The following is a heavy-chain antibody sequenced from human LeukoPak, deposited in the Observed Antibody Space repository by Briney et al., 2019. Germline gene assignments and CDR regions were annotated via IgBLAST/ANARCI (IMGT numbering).Heavy chain of an antibody. CDR3: AKDLGDSSGWEIDY. CDR2: IYYSGST. CDR1: GGSVSSGSYY. V-gene: IGHV4-61*01. D-gene: IGHD6-19*01. Sequence: SETLSLTCTVSGGSVSSGSYYWSWIRQPPGKGLEWIGYIYYSGSTNYNPSLKSRVTISVDTSKNQFSLKLSSVTAADTAVYYCAKDLGDSSGWEIDYWGQGTMVTVSS. J-gene: IGHJ4*02.